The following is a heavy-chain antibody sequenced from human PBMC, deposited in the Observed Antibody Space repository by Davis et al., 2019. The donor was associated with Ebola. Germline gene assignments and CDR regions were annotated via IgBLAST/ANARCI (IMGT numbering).Heavy chain of an antibody. Sequence: MPGGSLRLSCAVYGGSFSDYSWSWIRQPPEKGLEWIGEISHHNGYTNYNPSLRSRVAISVDSSKNQFSLEINSVTAADTATYYCARTTKTNIEDSGLGYNSFDSWGQGVLVSVSS. V-gene: IGHV4-34*01. D-gene: IGHD4-17*01. CDR1: GGSFSDYS. CDR2: ISHHNGYT. CDR3: ARTTKTNIEDSGLGYNSFDS. J-gene: IGHJ5*01.